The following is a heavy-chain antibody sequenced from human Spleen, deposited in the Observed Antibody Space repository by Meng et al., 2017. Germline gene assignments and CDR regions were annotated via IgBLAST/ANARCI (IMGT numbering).Heavy chain of an antibody. J-gene: IGHJ6*02. Sequence: PETLSLTCAVSGYSTTGSYNWGWIRQSPGKGLEWIGSLYQSGSTYYNPSLKSRGTMSADTSKNQSSLKLTSVTATDTAVYYCAGGAVVTLIFYRAMDIWGQGTTVTVSS. D-gene: IGHD2-21*02. CDR1: GYSTTGSYN. CDR3: AGGAVVTLIFYRAMDI. V-gene: IGHV4-38-2*01. CDR2: LYQSGST.